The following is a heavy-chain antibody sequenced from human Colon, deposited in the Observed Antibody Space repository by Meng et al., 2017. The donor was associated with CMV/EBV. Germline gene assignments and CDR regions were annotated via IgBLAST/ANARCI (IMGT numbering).Heavy chain of an antibody. CDR2: MDPTTGRT. CDR3: ASHSSYVWGSHH. J-gene: IGHJ1*01. D-gene: IGHD3-16*01. CDR1: GYSFTGYY. V-gene: IGHV1-2*02. Sequence: AQLVQSGAEVRMPGTSVKVSCKASGYSFTGYYLHWVRQAPGQGLEWMGWMDPTTGRTDYAQKFQGTVTMTRDTSISTAYLELSRLTSDDTAVYYCASHSSYVWGSHHWGQGTLVTVSS.